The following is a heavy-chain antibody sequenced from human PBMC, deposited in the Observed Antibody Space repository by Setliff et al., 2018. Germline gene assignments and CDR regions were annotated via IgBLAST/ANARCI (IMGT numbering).Heavy chain of an antibody. V-gene: IGHV1-2*02. Sequence: EASVKVSCKTSGYTFTGYFIHWVRQAPRQGLEWLGWINPKSGVTSYAQSFQGRIAMTMDTPINTVYMELNSLTSDDAAVYFCAREGGLQGATSYYYFYNYINVWGKGTKVTVSS. J-gene: IGHJ6*03. D-gene: IGHD1-26*01. CDR3: AREGGLQGATSYYYFYNYINV. CDR1: GYTFTGYF. CDR2: INPKSGVT.